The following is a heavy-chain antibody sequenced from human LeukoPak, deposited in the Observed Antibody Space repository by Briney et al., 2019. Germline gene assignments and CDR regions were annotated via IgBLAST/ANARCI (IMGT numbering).Heavy chain of an antibody. CDR2: IYTSGST. CDR3: ARETHRYGGNPYDAFDI. Sequence: PSETLSLTCTVSGGSISSGSYYWSWIRQPAGKGLEWIGRIYTSGSTNYNPSLKSRVTISVDTSKNQFSLKLSSVTAADTAVYYCARETHRYGGNPYDAFDIWGQGTMVTVSS. J-gene: IGHJ3*02. V-gene: IGHV4-61*02. D-gene: IGHD4-23*01. CDR1: GGSISSGSYY.